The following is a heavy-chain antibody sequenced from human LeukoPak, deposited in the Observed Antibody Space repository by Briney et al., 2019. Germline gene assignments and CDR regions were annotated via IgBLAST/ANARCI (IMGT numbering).Heavy chain of an antibody. CDR1: GGSINSSTYY. CDR3: ARHSGSGYYSYFYTMDV. CDR2: IYETGST. J-gene: IGHJ6*02. Sequence: TSETLSLTCAVSGGSINSSTYYWGWIRQPPGKGLEWIGCIYETGSTYYKPSLKSRVTISVDTSKNQFSLKLTSVTAADTAVYYCARHSGSGYYSYFYTMDVWGQGATVAVSS. D-gene: IGHD2-15*01. V-gene: IGHV4-39*01.